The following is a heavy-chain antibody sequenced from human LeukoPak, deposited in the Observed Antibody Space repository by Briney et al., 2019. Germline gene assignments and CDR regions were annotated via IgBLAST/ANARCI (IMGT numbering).Heavy chain of an antibody. CDR3: ASHHSGASPSDAFDI. Sequence: SETLSLTCTVSGGSISSSSYSWDWIRQPPGKELEWIGNFYYSGSTYYNPSLKSRITISVDTSKNQFSLKLSSVTAADTAVYYCASHHSGASPSDAFDIWGQGTMVTVS. J-gene: IGHJ3*02. CDR2: FYYSGST. V-gene: IGHV4-39*01. D-gene: IGHD5-12*01. CDR1: GGSISSSSYS.